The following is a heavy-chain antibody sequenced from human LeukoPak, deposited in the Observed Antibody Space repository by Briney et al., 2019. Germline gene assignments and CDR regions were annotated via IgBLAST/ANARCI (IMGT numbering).Heavy chain of an antibody. CDR3: ARGLQVVVVAATQFDP. CDR1: GGSFSGYY. D-gene: IGHD2-15*01. CDR2: INHSGST. V-gene: IGHV4-34*01. J-gene: IGHJ5*02. Sequence: PSETLSLTCAVYGGSFSGYYWSWIRQPPGKGLEWIGEINHSGSTNYNPSLKSRVTISVDTSKNQFSLKLSSVTAADTAVYYCARGLQVVVVAATQFDPWGQGTLVTVSS.